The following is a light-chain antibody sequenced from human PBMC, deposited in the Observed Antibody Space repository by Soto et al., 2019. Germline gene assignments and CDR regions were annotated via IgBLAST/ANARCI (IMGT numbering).Light chain of an antibody. V-gene: IGLV1-36*01. CDR1: NSNIGSNA. CDR3: ATWDDRLTAWV. J-gene: IGLJ3*02. CDR2: YND. Sequence: QLVLTQSPSVSGAPRQSVNISCSGNNSNIGSNAVHRYQQLPGKAPKLLMYYNDMLPSGVSDRFSGSKSGTSASLAISGLQSEDEGDYYCATWDDRLTAWVFGGGTKLTVL.